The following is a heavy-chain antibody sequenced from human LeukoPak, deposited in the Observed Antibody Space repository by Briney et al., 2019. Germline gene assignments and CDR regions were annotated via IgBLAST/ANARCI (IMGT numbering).Heavy chain of an antibody. CDR2: IYYSGST. V-gene: IGHV4-31*03. Sequence: SETLSLTCTVSGGSISSGGYYWSWLRQHPGKGLEWLGYIYYSGSTYYNPSLKSRVTISVDTSKNQFSLKLSSVTAADTAVYFCAVAVAGTERTFDYWGQGTLVTVSS. CDR1: GGSISSGGYY. D-gene: IGHD6-19*01. CDR3: AVAVAGTERTFDY. J-gene: IGHJ4*02.